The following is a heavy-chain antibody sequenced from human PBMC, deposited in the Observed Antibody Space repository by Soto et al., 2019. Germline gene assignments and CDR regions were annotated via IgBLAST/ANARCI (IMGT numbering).Heavy chain of an antibody. CDR3: ARRLQDP. CDR2: MYLGDSDDSDP. CDR1: GDSFNTYW. D-gene: IGHD1-1*01. Sequence: PGESLKISCKGSGDSFNTYWIGWVRQMPGKGLEWMGIMYLGDSDDSDPRYSPSFQGQVTISADKSIDTAYLQWSSLKASDTAMYYCARRLQDPWGQGTLVTVSS. V-gene: IGHV5-51*01. J-gene: IGHJ5*02.